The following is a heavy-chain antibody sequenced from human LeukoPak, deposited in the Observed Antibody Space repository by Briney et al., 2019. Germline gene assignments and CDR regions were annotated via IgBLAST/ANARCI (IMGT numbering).Heavy chain of an antibody. D-gene: IGHD2-8*02. J-gene: IGHJ4*02. V-gene: IGHV3-53*04. CDR3: ASGRSYWYHLDY. CDR1: AFTVSSNF. Sequence: GGSLRLSCAASAFTVSSNFMTWVRQAPGKGLEWVSLIYAGGGTYYADSVQGRFSISRHLSKNTVDLQMNNLRLEDTAVYYCASGRSYWYHLDYWGRGTLVTVSP. CDR2: IYAGGGT.